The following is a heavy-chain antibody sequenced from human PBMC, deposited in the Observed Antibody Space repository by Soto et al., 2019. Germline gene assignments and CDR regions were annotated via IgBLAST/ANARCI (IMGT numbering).Heavy chain of an antibody. CDR2: IYYSGTT. Sequence: QLQLQESGPGLVKPSETLSLTCTVSGGSISSSNYYWGWIRQPPGKGLEWIGRIYYSGTTYYNPSLRSRVTISEDTSTNQFTLRVGSATAADMAVYYCARHWLLPVAGYYFDFWSQGTLVTVSS. CDR1: GGSISSSNYY. V-gene: IGHV4-39*01. J-gene: IGHJ4*02. CDR3: ARHWLLPVAGYYFDF. D-gene: IGHD6-19*01.